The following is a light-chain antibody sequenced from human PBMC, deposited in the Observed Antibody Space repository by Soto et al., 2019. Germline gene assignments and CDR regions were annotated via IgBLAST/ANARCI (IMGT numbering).Light chain of an antibody. CDR3: QQYNNWWT. CDR1: QSVNSN. V-gene: IGKV3-15*01. CDR2: GAS. J-gene: IGKJ1*01. Sequence: EIVMTQSPATLPVSPGERATLSCRASQSVNSNLAWYQQKPGQAPRLLISGASTRATGIPARFSGSGSETEFTLTIRSLQSKDFAVYYCQQYNNWWTFGQGTKVE.